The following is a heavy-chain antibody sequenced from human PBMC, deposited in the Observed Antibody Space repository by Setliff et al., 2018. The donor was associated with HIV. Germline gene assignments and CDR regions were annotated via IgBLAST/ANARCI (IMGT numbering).Heavy chain of an antibody. CDR3: ARLPFITIFGVLNGDDGFDI. CDR2: INPKSGGT. V-gene: IGHV1-2*06. Sequence: ASVKVSCKASGYTFTGYYMHWVRQAPGQGPEWLGRINPKSGGTRYAQKFQGRVSMTRDTASSTAYMELSRLRSDDSAVYYCARLPFITIFGVLNGDDGFDIWGQGTMVTVSS. CDR1: GYTFTGYY. D-gene: IGHD3-3*01. J-gene: IGHJ3*02.